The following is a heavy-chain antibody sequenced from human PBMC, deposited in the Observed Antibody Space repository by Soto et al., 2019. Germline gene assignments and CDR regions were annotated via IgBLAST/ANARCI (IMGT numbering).Heavy chain of an antibody. Sequence: ASVKVSCKASGGTFSSYTISWVRQAPGQGLEWMGRIIPILGIANYAQKFQGRVTITADKSTSTAYMELSSLRSEDTAVYYCARDLPSSSSSTPGYYYYYMDVWGKGTTVTVSS. CDR2: IIPILGIA. CDR3: ARDLPSSSSSTPGYYYYYMDV. J-gene: IGHJ6*03. D-gene: IGHD6-6*01. V-gene: IGHV1-69*04. CDR1: GGTFSSYT.